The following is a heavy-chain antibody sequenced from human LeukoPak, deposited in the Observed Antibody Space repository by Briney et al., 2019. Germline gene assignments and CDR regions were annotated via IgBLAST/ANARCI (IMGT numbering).Heavy chain of an antibody. CDR3: VRDRGRDYFGD. V-gene: IGHV3-33*01. CDR1: GLTFTNHG. D-gene: IGHD2-15*01. Sequence: GTSLRLSCVTSGLTFTNHGFHWLRQAAGKGLEWVAFVRNDGFDTYHSNSVKGRFSISRDDSRNTVYLQMNSLTAEDTALYYCVRDRGRDYFGDWGQGTQVTVSS. CDR2: VRNDGFDT. J-gene: IGHJ4*02.